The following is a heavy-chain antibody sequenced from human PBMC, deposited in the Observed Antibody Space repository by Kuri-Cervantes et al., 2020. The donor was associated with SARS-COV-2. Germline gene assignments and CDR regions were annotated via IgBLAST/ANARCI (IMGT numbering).Heavy chain of an antibody. CDR3: AKGEDIVSLPGHFDL. D-gene: IGHD2-15*01. V-gene: IGHV3-74*01. J-gene: IGHJ4*02. CDR1: GFTFSSYW. Sequence: GGSLRLSCAASGFTFSSYWMHWVRQAPGKGLVWVSRINSDGSSTSYADSVKGRFSISRDESNNVLYLQMDRLRGEDTAIYYCAKGEDIVSLPGHFDLWGQGTVVTVSS. CDR2: INSDGSST.